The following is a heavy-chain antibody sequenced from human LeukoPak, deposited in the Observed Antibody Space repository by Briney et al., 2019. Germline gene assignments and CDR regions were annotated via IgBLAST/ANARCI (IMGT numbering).Heavy chain of an antibody. Sequence: PSETLSLTCTVSGGSISSGDYYWSWIRQPPGKGREWIGYIYYSGSTYYNPSLKSRVTISLDTSKNQFSLKLSSVTAADTAVYYCARKATSGWYYFDCWGQGTLVTVSS. V-gene: IGHV4-30-4*01. D-gene: IGHD6-19*01. CDR3: ARKATSGWYYFDC. CDR2: IYYSGST. CDR1: GGSISSGDYY. J-gene: IGHJ4*02.